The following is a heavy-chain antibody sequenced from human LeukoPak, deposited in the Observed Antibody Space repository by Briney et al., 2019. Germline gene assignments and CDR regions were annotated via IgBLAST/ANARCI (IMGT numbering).Heavy chain of an antibody. D-gene: IGHD5-24*01. Sequence: SVKVSCKASGGTFSSYAISWVRQAPGQGLEWMGGIIPIFGTANYAQKLQGRVTMTTDTSTSTAYMELRSLRSDDTAVYYCARTRRDGYNYEVDYFDYWGQGTLVTVSS. CDR3: ARTRRDGYNYEVDYFDY. CDR2: IIPIFGTA. V-gene: IGHV1-69*05. CDR1: GGTFSSYA. J-gene: IGHJ4*02.